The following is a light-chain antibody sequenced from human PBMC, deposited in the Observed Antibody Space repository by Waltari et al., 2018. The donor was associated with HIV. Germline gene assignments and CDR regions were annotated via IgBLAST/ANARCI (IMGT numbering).Light chain of an antibody. V-gene: IGLV2-11*01. J-gene: IGLJ2*01. CDR2: GVT. CDR3: SSYAGSYTVV. Sequence: QSALTQPRSVSGSPGQSVTISSTRTSRDVAAYDYVSWYQQYPGKTPTVILYGVTKRPAGIRVLGSGSTSGSTASLTSSGSQAEEEADYVCSSYAGSYTVVFGGGTKLTVL. CDR1: SRDVAAYDY.